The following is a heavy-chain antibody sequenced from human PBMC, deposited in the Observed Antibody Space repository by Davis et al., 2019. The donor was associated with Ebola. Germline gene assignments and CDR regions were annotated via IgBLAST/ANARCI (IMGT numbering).Heavy chain of an antibody. CDR3: AKEPPGYCSGGSCVPYFDY. D-gene: IGHD2-15*01. V-gene: IGHV3-23*01. CDR1: GFTFSNCH. J-gene: IGHJ4*02. CDR2: ISGSGGST. Sequence: GESLKISCAASGFTFSNCHMSWVRQAPGKGLEWVSAISGSGGSTYYADSVKGRFTISRDNSKNTLYLQMNSLRAEDTAVYYCAKEPPGYCSGGSCVPYFDYWGQGTLVTVSS.